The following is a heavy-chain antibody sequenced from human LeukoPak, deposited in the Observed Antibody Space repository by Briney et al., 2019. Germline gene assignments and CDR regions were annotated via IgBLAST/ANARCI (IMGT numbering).Heavy chain of an antibody. V-gene: IGHV1-8*01. J-gene: IGHJ6*02. D-gene: IGHD3-3*01. CDR1: GYTFTIYD. CDR3: ARVGSITIFEPLYYYYGMDV. CDR2: MNPNSGNT. Sequence: ASVRVSSMASGYTFTIYDINWVRQAPGQGLGWMGWMNPNSGNTGYAQKFQGRVTMTRNTSISTAYMELSSLRSEDTAVYYCARVGSITIFEPLYYYYGMDVWGQGTTVTVSS.